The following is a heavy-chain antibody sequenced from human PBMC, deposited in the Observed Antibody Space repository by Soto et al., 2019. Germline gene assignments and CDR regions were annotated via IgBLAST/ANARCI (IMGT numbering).Heavy chain of an antibody. CDR1: GFTSSSDY. J-gene: IGHJ4*02. Sequence: PGGPLRLSCAASGFTSSSDYKSWVRQPPGKGPEWVASINEDGSVKQYVDSVKGRFTISRDNAKNSLYLQMNSLGAEDPAVYYWSTAHLVTTRHWGQGTQVTVSS. D-gene: IGHD4-17*01. CDR3: STAHLVTTRH. CDR2: INEDGSVK. V-gene: IGHV3-7*01.